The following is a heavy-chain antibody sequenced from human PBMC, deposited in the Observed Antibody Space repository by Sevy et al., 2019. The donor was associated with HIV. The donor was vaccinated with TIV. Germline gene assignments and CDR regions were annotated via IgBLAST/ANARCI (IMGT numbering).Heavy chain of an antibody. CDR2: ISSSGSTI. D-gene: IGHD3-22*01. CDR3: ARDRVGYYYDSSGRTATYYYYYYMDV. V-gene: IGHV3-48*03. J-gene: IGHJ6*03. Sequence: GGSLRLSCAASGFTFSSYEMNWVRQAPGKGLEWVSHISSSGSTIYYADSVKGRFTISRDNAKNSLYLQMNSLRAEDTAVYYCARDRVGYYYDSSGRTATYYYYYYMDVWGKGTTVTVSS. CDR1: GFTFSSYE.